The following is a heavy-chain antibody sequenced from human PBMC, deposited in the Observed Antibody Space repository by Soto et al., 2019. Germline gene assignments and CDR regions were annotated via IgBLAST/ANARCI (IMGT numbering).Heavy chain of an antibody. J-gene: IGHJ4*02. CDR1: GYTFTSFG. D-gene: IGHD1-1*01. CDR2: ISAHNDNT. V-gene: IGHV1-18*01. Sequence: QVHLVQSGAEVKKPGASVKVSCKCSGYTFTSFGITWVRQDPGQGLEWMGWISAHNDNTDYAQKLQGRVTVTRDTSTSTAYMELRSLRSDDTAVYYCARGRYGDYWGQGALLTVSS. CDR3: ARGRYGDY.